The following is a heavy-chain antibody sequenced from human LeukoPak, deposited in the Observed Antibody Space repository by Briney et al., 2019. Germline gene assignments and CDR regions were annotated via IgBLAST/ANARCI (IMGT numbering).Heavy chain of an antibody. V-gene: IGHV4-61*01. D-gene: IGHD6-6*01. J-gene: IGHJ4*02. Sequence: SETLSLTCTVSGGSVSSGSYYWSWIRQPPGKGLEWIGYIYYSGSTNYNPSLKSRVTISVDTSKNQFSLKLSSVTAADTAVYYCARTYSSSFIYEFDYWGQGTLVTASS. CDR2: IYYSGST. CDR3: ARTYSSSFIYEFDY. CDR1: GGSVSSGSYY.